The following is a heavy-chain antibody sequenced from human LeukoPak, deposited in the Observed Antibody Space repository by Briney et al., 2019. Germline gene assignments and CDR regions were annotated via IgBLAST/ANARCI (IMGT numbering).Heavy chain of an antibody. CDR3: ARERFYDNSGFDY. Sequence: AGGSLRLSCAASGFAFSSYEMNWVRQAPGKGLEWVSHISSSGSTIYYADSVKGRFTISRDNAKNSLYLQMNSLRAEDTAVYFCARERFYDNSGFDYWAQGTPVTVSS. V-gene: IGHV3-48*03. CDR2: ISSSGSTI. J-gene: IGHJ4*02. D-gene: IGHD3-22*01. CDR1: GFAFSSYE.